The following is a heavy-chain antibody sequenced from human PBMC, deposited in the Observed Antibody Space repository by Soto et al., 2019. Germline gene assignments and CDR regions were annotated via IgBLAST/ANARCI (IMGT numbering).Heavy chain of an antibody. D-gene: IGHD2-15*01. CDR2: LGYDGSNK. V-gene: IGHV3-33*01. J-gene: IGHJ1*01. Sequence: QVQLVESGGGVVQPGRSLRLSCAASGFNFSSFGMHWFRQSPGKGLEWVAVLGYDGSNKYYADAVKGRFTLSRDNSKNTLYLQMNSPRDVDTAVYSCARKYCSAGSSSSDPFHHWGQGTLVTVSS. CDR3: ARKYCSAGSSSSDPFHH. CDR1: GFNFSSFG.